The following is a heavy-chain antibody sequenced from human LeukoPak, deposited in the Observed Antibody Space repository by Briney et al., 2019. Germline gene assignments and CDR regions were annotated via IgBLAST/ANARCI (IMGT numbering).Heavy chain of an antibody. V-gene: IGHV1-18*01. CDR2: ISAYNGNT. Sequence: ASVKVSCKASGHTFTSYGISWVRQAPGQGLEWMGWISAYNGNTNYAQKLQGRVTMTTDTSTSTAYMELRSLRSDDTAVYYCARAERNRDAFDIWGQGTMVTVSS. CDR1: GHTFTSYG. J-gene: IGHJ3*02. CDR3: ARAERNRDAFDI. D-gene: IGHD1-14*01.